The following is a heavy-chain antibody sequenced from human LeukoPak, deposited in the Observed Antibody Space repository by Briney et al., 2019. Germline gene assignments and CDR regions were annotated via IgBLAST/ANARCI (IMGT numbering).Heavy chain of an antibody. D-gene: IGHD3-22*01. V-gene: IGHV4-38-2*01. CDR2: IYHRGST. Sequence: SETLSLTCAVSGYSISSGYYWGWIRQPPGKGLEWIGSIYHRGSTYYNPSLKSRVTMSVDTSKNQFSLKLSSVTAADTAMYYCARVGYYDSSGYYYVGSEYYFDYWGQGTLVTVSS. CDR1: GYSISSGYY. CDR3: ARVGYYDSSGYYYVGSEYYFDY. J-gene: IGHJ4*02.